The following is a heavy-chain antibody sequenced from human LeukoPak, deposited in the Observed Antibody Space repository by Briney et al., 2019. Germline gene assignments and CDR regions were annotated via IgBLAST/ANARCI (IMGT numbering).Heavy chain of an antibody. CDR2: INQDGSTK. CDR1: GFPFSAYW. CDR3: AKLIRDVTTYDY. Sequence: GGSLRLSCAASGFPFSAYWVSWVRQAPGKGLEWVASINQDGSTKRYVDSAKGRFTVSRGNAKKSLFLQMNTLRVEDTAVYYCAKLIRDVTTYDYWGQGALVTVSS. J-gene: IGHJ4*02. V-gene: IGHV3-7*01. D-gene: IGHD1-1*01.